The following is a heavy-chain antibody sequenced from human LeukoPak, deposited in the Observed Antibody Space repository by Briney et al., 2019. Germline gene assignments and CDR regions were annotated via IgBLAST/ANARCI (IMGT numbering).Heavy chain of an antibody. V-gene: IGHV4-4*02. J-gene: IGHJ4*02. D-gene: IGHD2-8*01. Sequence: PSETLSLTCAVSGGPITTTNYWSWVRQPPGQGLEWIGEISLGGLTNFNPSLKGRVSISLDKSKNQLSLKLTSMTAADTAVYYCSRENGAFSPFGYWGQGTLVTVTS. CDR1: GGPITTTNY. CDR2: ISLGGLT. CDR3: SRENGAFSPFGY.